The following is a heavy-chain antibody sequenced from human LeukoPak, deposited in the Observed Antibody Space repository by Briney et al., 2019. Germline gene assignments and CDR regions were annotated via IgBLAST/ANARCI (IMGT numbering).Heavy chain of an antibody. CDR3: ARGPHDYGDYVPLNY. D-gene: IGHD4-17*01. V-gene: IGHV1-18*01. J-gene: IGHJ4*02. CDR1: GYTFTSYG. CDR2: ISAYNGNT. Sequence: GASVKVSCKASGYTFTSYGISWVRQAPGQGLEWMGWISAYNGNTNYAQKLQGRVTMTTDTSTSTAYMELRSLRSDDTAVYYCARGPHDYGDYVPLNYWGQGTLVTVSS.